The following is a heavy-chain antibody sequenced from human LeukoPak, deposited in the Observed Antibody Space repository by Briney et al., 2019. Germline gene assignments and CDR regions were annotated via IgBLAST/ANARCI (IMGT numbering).Heavy chain of an antibody. V-gene: IGHV7-4-1*01. D-gene: IGHD2-15*01. CDR2: INTNTGNP. Sequence: ASVKVSCKASGYTFTGYAMNWVRQAPGQGLEWMGWINTNTGNPTYAQDFRGRFFFSLGTSVSTAYLQIWGLKAEDTAVYYCARARDCSGGNCYSDYWGQGTLVTVSS. CDR1: GYTFTGYA. CDR3: ARARDCSGGNCYSDY. J-gene: IGHJ4*02.